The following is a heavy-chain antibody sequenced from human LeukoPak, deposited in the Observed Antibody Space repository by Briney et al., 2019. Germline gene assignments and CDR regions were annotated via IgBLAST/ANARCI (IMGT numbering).Heavy chain of an antibody. D-gene: IGHD6-13*01. CDR3: AREGSSRGNAFDI. CDR2: IYHSGST. Sequence: PSETLSLTCTVSGYSISSGYYWGWIRQPPGKGLEWIGSIYHSGSTYYNPSLKSRVTISVDTSKNQFSLKLSSVTAADTAVYYCAREGSSRGNAFDIWGQGTMVTVSS. V-gene: IGHV4-38-2*02. J-gene: IGHJ3*02. CDR1: GYSISSGYY.